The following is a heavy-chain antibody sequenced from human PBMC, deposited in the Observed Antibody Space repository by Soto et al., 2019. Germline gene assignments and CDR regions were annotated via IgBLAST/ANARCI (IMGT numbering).Heavy chain of an antibody. CDR1: GGSLSGYY. V-gene: IGHV4-34*01. CDR3: ARVSQYSSIVQH. Sequence: TETLSLTCAVYGGSLSGYYWSWIRQPPGKGLEWIGEINHSGSTRYNPSLESRVTISVDTSKNQFSLNLNSVTAADTAVYYCARVSQYSSIVQHWGQGALVTVSS. J-gene: IGHJ1*01. CDR2: INHSGST. D-gene: IGHD6-13*01.